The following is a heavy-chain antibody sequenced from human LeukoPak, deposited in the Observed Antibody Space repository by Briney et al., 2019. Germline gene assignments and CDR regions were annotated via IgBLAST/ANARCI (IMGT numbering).Heavy chain of an antibody. CDR3: ARVDWFGELLNDY. CDR2: IIPIFGTA. CDR1: GGTFSSYA. Sequence: GSSVKVSCKASGGTFSSYAISWVRQAPGQGLEWMGGIIPIFGTANYAQKFQGRVTITADESTSTAYMELSSLRSEDTAVYYCARVDWFGELLNDYWGQGTLVTVSS. J-gene: IGHJ4*02. V-gene: IGHV1-69*01. D-gene: IGHD3-10*01.